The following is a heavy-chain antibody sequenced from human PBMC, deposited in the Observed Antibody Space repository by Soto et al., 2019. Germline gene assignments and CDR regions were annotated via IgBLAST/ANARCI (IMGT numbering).Heavy chain of an antibody. D-gene: IGHD2-21*02. CDR3: AKACCFAYCGGDCYSRGHYSYGMDV. CDR1: GFTFSSYA. Sequence: GGSLRLSCAASGFTFSSYAMSWVRQAPGKGLEWVSAISGSGGSTYYADSVKGRFTTSRDNSKNTLYLQMNSLRAEDTAVYYCAKACCFAYCGGDCYSRGHYSYGMDVWGQGTMVTVSS. J-gene: IGHJ6*02. CDR2: ISGSGGST. V-gene: IGHV3-23*01.